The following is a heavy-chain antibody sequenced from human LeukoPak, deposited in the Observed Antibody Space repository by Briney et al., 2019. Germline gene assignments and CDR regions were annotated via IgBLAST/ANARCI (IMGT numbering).Heavy chain of an antibody. Sequence: GGSLRLSCAASGFIFSNYAMSWVRQAPGKGLQWVSAFSGSGGSTYYADSVKGRFTISRDNAKNALYLQMNSLRAEDTAVYYCAKDLHYGSADYWGQGTLVTVSS. CDR3: AKDLHYGSADY. CDR2: FSGSGGST. CDR1: GFIFSNYA. J-gene: IGHJ4*02. D-gene: IGHD3-10*01. V-gene: IGHV3-23*01.